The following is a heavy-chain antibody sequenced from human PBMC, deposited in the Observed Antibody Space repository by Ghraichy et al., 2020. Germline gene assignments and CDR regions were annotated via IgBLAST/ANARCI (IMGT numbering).Heavy chain of an antibody. J-gene: IGHJ4*02. V-gene: IGHV3-7*01. D-gene: IGHD3-10*01. CDR3: ARHRNYNAFDY. CDR1: GFSFSSSW. Sequence: GSLRLSCAASGFSFSSSWMNWVRQAPGKGPEWVASIKEDGSQTYYEDSVKGRFTISRDNARNSLFLQMNSLRAEDTAVYYCARHRNYNAFDYWGQGALVTVS. CDR2: IKEDGSQT.